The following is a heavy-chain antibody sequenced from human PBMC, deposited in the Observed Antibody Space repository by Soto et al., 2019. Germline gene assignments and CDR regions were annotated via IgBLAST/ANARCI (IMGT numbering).Heavy chain of an antibody. J-gene: IGHJ6*03. V-gene: IGHV3-30*18. Sequence: GGSLRLSCAASGFTFSSYGMHWVRQAPGKGLEWVAVISYDGSNKYYADSVKGRFTISRDNSKNTLYLQMNSLRAEDTAVYYCAKDEGEWLRLNYMDVWGKGTTVTVSS. CDR2: ISYDGSNK. CDR3: AKDEGEWLRLNYMDV. D-gene: IGHD5-12*01. CDR1: GFTFSSYG.